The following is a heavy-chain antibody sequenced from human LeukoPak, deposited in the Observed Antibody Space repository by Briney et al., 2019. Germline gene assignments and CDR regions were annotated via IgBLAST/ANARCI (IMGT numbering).Heavy chain of an antibody. V-gene: IGHV3-7*01. J-gene: IGHJ4*02. D-gene: IGHD6-25*01. CDR3: KSGGAATSRFDY. CDR1: GFTFTSYW. CDR2: IIHDGREQ. Sequence: GGSLRLSCAVSGFTFTSYWTSWMRQAPGKGLQWVANIIHDGREQYYVDSVKGRFTRSTDNAKNSLYLQMNSLGVEDTAVYYCKSGGAATSRFDYWGEGVLVTVSS.